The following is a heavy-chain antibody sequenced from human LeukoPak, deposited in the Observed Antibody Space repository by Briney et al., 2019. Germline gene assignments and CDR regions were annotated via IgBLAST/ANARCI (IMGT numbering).Heavy chain of an antibody. J-gene: IGHJ2*01. V-gene: IGHV5-51*01. CDR2: IYPGDSDT. D-gene: IGHD5-12*01. CDR1: GYSFTSYW. Sequence: RGESLKISCKGSGYSFTSYWIGWVRQMPGKGLEWMAIIYPGDSDTRYSPSFKGQVTISVDKSISTAYLQWSSLKASDTAMYYCARHRMVASLLQRETYWYFDLWGRGTLVTVSS. CDR3: ARHRMVASLLQRETYWYFDL.